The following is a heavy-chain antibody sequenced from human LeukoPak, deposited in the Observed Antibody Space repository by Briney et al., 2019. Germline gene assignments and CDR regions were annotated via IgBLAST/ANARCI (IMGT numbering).Heavy chain of an antibody. CDR3: ARGVGYCSSTSCYWWFDP. CDR2: INSDGSST. J-gene: IGHJ5*02. CDR1: GFTFSSYW. V-gene: IGHV3-74*01. D-gene: IGHD2-2*01. Sequence: GGSLRLSCVASGFTFSSYWMHWVRQAPGKGLVWVSSINSDGSSTSYADSVKGRFTISRDNAKNTLYLQMNSLRAEDTAVYYCARGVGYCSSTSCYWWFDPWGQGTLVTVSS.